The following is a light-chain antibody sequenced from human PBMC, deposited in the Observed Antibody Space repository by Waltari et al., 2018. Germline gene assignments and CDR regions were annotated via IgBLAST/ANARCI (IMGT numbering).Light chain of an antibody. CDR1: SSNIGSNT. CDR2: SNN. J-gene: IGLJ1*01. V-gene: IGLV1-44*01. CDR3: AARDDSLNAYV. Sequence: QSVLTQPPSASGTPGQRVTISCSGSSSNIGSNTVHWYQQLPGTAPKVLIYSNNQRPSGVPDRFSGSKSGTSASLAISGLQSEDEADYYCAARDDSLNAYVFGTGTKVTVL.